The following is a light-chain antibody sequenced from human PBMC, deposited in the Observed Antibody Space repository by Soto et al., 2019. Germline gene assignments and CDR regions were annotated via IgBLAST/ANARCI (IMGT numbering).Light chain of an antibody. V-gene: IGLV2-23*02. CDR2: EVT. CDR1: SSDVWSFNF. CDR3: CSDAGSSSYV. J-gene: IGLJ1*01. Sequence: QSVLTQTASVSGSLGQSITISCTRPSSDVWSFNFVSWYQQHPDKAPQVLIYEVTKRPPGVSNRFSGSKSSNTASLTISGLQADDEADYYCCSDAGSSSYVFGTGTKLTVL.